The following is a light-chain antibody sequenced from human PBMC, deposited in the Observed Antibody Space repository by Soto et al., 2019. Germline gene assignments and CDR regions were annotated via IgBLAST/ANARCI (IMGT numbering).Light chain of an antibody. CDR2: GAS. Sequence: EIVLTQFPGTLSLSPGERATLSCRASQSVSSSYLAWYQQKPGQAPRLLIYGASSRATGIPDRFSGSGSGADFTLTISRLEPEDFAVYYCQQYGSSPPLITFGQGTRLEIK. CDR1: QSVSSSY. V-gene: IGKV3-20*01. CDR3: QQYGSSPPLIT. J-gene: IGKJ5*01.